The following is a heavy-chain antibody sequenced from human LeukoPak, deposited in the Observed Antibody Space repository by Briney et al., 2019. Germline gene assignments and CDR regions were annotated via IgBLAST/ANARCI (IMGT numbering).Heavy chain of an antibody. CDR2: IYYSGST. CDR3: ARLRGRGSSSKYYFDY. CDR1: GGSISSSSYY. V-gene: IGHV4-39*01. D-gene: IGHD6-6*01. J-gene: IGHJ4*02. Sequence: SETLSLTCTVSGGSISSSSYYWGWIRQPPGKGLEWIGSIYYSGSTYYNPSLKSRVTISVDTSKNQFSLKLSSVTAADTAVYYCARLRGRGSSSKYYFDYWGQGTLVTVSS.